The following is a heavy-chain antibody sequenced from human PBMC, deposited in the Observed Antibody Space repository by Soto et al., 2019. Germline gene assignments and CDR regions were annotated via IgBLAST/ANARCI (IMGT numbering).Heavy chain of an antibody. V-gene: IGHV4-31*03. CDR3: ARARYLTGYLPNWFDP. CDR2: IYYSGST. D-gene: IGHD3-9*01. J-gene: IGHJ5*02. CDR1: GGSISSGGYY. Sequence: QVQLQESGPGLVKPSQTLSLTCTVSGGSISSGGYYWSWIRQHPGKGLEWIGYIYYSGSTYYNPSLKSRVTISVDTSKNQFSLKLSSVTAADTAVYYCARARYLTGYLPNWFDPWGQGTLVTVSS.